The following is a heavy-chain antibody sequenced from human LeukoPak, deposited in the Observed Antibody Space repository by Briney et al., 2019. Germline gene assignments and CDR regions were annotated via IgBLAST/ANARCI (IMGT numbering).Heavy chain of an antibody. CDR1: GGSISSYY. J-gene: IGHJ6*03. V-gene: IGHV4-38-2*02. Sequence: SETLSLTCTVSGGSISSYYWGWIRQPPGKGLEWIGSIYHSGSTYYNPSLKSRVTISVDTSKNQFSLKLSSVTAADTAVYYCARLYSSSSWYYYYYMDVWGKGTTVTVSS. CDR2: IYHSGST. D-gene: IGHD6-6*01. CDR3: ARLYSSSSWYYYYYMDV.